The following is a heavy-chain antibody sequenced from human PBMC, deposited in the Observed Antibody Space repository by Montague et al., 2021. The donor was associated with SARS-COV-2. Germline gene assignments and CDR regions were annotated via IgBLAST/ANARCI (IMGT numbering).Heavy chain of an antibody. D-gene: IGHD6-13*01. V-gene: IGHV4-39*07. J-gene: IGHJ6*02. Sequence: ETLSLTCTVSGGSISSSSYYWGWIRQPPGKGLEWIGSIYYSGSTYYNPSLKSRVTISVDTSKNQFSLKLSSVTAADTAVYYCARVGRQQLVRLSGMDVWGQGSTVTVSS. CDR2: IYYSGST. CDR3: ARVGRQQLVRLSGMDV. CDR1: GGSISSSSYY.